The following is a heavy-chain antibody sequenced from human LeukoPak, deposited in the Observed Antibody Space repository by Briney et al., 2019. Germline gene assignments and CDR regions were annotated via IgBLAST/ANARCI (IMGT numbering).Heavy chain of an antibody. CDR2: IYHSGGT. V-gene: IGHV4-38-2*02. J-gene: IGHJ4*02. D-gene: IGHD3-10*01. Sequence: SETLSLTCTVSGYSISSGYYWGWIRQPPGKGLEWIGSIYHSGGTYYNPSLKSRVTISVDTSKNQFSLKLSSVTAADTAVYYCADHHEVYGSGSWDYWGQGTLVTVSS. CDR3: ADHHEVYGSGSWDY. CDR1: GYSISSGYY.